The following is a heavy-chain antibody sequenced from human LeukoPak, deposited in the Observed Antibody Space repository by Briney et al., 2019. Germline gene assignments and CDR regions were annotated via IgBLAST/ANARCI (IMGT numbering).Heavy chain of an antibody. CDR2: ISGSGRMT. D-gene: IGHD2-15*01. J-gene: IGHJ4*02. CDR1: GFTFSSYG. V-gene: IGHV3-23*01. CDR3: ARDISEYYSMFDY. Sequence: GGSLRLSCAASGFTFSSYGMSWVRQAPGKGLEWVSAISGSGRMTYYADSVKGRFTISRDNSKNTLYLQMNSLGAEDTAVYSCARDISEYYSMFDYWGQGTLVTVSS.